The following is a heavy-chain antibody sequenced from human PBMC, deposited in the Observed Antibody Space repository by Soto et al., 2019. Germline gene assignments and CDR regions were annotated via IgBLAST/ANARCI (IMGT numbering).Heavy chain of an antibody. CDR3: ARLLPIYSSSWYGAFDI. D-gene: IGHD6-13*01. J-gene: IGHJ3*02. Sequence: LRLSCSASGFTFSSYAMHWVRQAPGKGLEWVAVISYDGSNKYYADSVKGRFTISRDNSKNTLYLQMNSLRAEDTAVYYCARLLPIYSSSWYGAFDIWGQGTMVTVSS. V-gene: IGHV3-30-3*01. CDR2: ISYDGSNK. CDR1: GFTFSSYA.